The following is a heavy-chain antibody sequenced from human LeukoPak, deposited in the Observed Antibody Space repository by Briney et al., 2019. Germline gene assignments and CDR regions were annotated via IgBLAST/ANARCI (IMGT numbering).Heavy chain of an antibody. CDR3: ANGDCSGGSCYYYYGMDV. J-gene: IGHJ6*02. Sequence: EASVKVSCKASGGTFSSYAISWVRQAPGQGLEWMGGIIPIFGTANYAQKFQGRVTITADKSTSTAYMELSSLRSEDTAVYYCANGDCSGGSCYYYYGMDVWGQGTTVTVSS. CDR2: IIPIFGTA. V-gene: IGHV1-69*06. D-gene: IGHD2-15*01. CDR1: GGTFSSYA.